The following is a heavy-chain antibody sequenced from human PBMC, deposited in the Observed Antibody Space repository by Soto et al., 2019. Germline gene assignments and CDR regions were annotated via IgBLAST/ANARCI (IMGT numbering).Heavy chain of an antibody. V-gene: IGHV3-23*01. CDR3: AKDSDPPTY. J-gene: IGHJ4*02. CDR2: ISSSGGSI. CDR1: GFTFSIHA. Sequence: EVQLLQSGGELVQPGGSLRLSCAASGFTFSIHAMAWVRQAPGKGLEWLSTISSSGGSIHYADSVKGRFAISRDNAKRILYLQMDNLRAEDTALYYCAKDSDPPTYWGQGTLVTVPS.